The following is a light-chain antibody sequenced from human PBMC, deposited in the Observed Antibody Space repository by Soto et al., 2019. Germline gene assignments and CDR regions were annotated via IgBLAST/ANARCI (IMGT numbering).Light chain of an antibody. CDR2: SNN. CDR1: SSNIGSNT. J-gene: IGLJ1*01. Sequence: VLAQPPSAYGTPGQRVTISCSGSSSNIGSNTVNWYQQLPGTAPKLLIYSNNQRPSGVPDRFSGSKSGTSASLAISGLQSEDEADYYCAAWDDSLNGSYVFGTGTKVTVL. V-gene: IGLV1-44*01. CDR3: AAWDDSLNGSYV.